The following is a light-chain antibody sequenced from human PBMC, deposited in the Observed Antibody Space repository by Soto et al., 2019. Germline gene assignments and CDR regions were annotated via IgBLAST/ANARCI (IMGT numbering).Light chain of an antibody. CDR3: QQFNSYPL. CDR1: QGFCSV. CDR2: VAS. Sequence: AIQLTQSPSSLSASVGDRVTITCRAIQGFCSVLALYQQKPVKAPNLLIYVASILESGFPSWFSGIGSGTDFTLTISSLQPEDFATYYCQQFNSYPLFGPGTKVDIK. V-gene: IGKV1-13*02. J-gene: IGKJ3*01.